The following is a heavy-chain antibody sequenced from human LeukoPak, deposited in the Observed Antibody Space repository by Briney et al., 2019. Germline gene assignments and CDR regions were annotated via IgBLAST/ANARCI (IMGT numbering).Heavy chain of an antibody. V-gene: IGHV3-23*01. CDR2: ISGSGGST. D-gene: IGHD5-18*01. J-gene: IGHJ4*02. Sequence: GGSLRLSCAASGFTFSSYAMSWVRQAPGKGLEWVSAISGSGGSTYYADSVKGRFTISRGNSKNTLYLQMNSLRAEDTAVYYCAKDSWWIPEIGGPDYWGQGTLVTVSS. CDR1: GFTFSSYA. CDR3: AKDSWWIPEIGGPDY.